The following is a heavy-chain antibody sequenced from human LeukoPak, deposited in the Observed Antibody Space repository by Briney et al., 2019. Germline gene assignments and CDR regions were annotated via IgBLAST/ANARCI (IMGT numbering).Heavy chain of an antibody. CDR3: ARDLVRVATIGDAFDI. J-gene: IGHJ3*02. Sequence: SETLSLTCTVSGGSISSYYWSWIRQPAGKGLEWIGRIYTSGSTNYNPSLKSRVTMSVDTSKNQFSLKLSSVTAADTAVYYCARDLVRVATIGDAFDIWGQGTMVTVSS. CDR2: IYTSGST. CDR1: GGSISSYY. V-gene: IGHV4-4*07. D-gene: IGHD5-12*01.